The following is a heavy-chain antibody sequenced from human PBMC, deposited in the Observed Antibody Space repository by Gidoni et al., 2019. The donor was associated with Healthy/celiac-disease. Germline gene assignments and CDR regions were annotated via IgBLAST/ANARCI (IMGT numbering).Heavy chain of an antibody. V-gene: IGHV3-21*01. Sequence: EVQLVASGGGLVKPGGSLRLSCAASGFTFSSYSMNWVRQAPGKGLEWVSSISSSSSYIYYADSVKGRFTISRDNAKNSLYRQMNSLRAEDTAVYYCARDPGFGGSHFDYWGQGTLVTVSS. CDR2: ISSSSSYI. CDR1: GFTFSSYS. J-gene: IGHJ4*02. CDR3: ARDPGFGGSHFDY. D-gene: IGHD3-3*01.